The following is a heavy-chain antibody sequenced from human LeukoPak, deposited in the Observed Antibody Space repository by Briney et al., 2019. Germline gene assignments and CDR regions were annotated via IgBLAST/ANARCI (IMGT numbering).Heavy chain of an antibody. V-gene: IGHV3-7*01. D-gene: IGHD5-18*01. Sequence: PGGSLRLSCAASGVTLSSFAMSWARQAPGKGLEWVASMNPDGNKKYSADSVKGRFTISRDNAENSLYLQMNSLRVEDTAFYYCARDLAYSRLDYWGQGMLVTVSS. CDR2: MNPDGNKK. CDR3: ARDLAYSRLDY. CDR1: GVTLSSFA. J-gene: IGHJ4*02.